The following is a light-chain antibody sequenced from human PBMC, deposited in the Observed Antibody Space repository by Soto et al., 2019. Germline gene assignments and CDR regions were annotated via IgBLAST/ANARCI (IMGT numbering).Light chain of an antibody. CDR3: QQYGSSPYT. CDR1: QRVSSN. Sequence: EIVMTHSPATLSVSLGERAPLSSRASQRVSSNLAWYQQKPGQAPRLLIYGASSRAAGIPARFSGSGSGTDFTLTISRLEPQDFAVYYCQQYGSSPYTFGPGTKVDIK. CDR2: GAS. V-gene: IGKV3-20*01. J-gene: IGKJ3*01.